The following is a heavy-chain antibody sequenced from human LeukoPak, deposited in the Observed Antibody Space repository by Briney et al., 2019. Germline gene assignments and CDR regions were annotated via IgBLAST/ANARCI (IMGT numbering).Heavy chain of an antibody. CDR3: ARHESTSCYCHNWFDP. D-gene: IGHD2-2*01. Sequence: SETLSLTCAVYGGSFSGYYWSWIRQPPGKGLEWIGEINHSGSTNYNPSLKSRVTISVDTSKNQFSLKLSSVTAADTAVYYCARHESTSCYCHNWFDPWGQGTLVTVSS. CDR2: INHSGST. J-gene: IGHJ5*02. CDR1: GGSFSGYY. V-gene: IGHV4-34*01.